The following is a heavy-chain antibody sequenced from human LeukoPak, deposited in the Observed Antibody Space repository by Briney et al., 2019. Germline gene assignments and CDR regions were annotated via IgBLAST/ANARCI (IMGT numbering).Heavy chain of an antibody. CDR1: GYTFTGYY. Sequence: ASVKVSCKASGYTFTGYYMHWVRQAPGQGLEGMGWISAYNGNTNYAQKLQGRVTMTKDTSTSTAYLELRSLRSDDTAVYYCARDVYGDSEHFDYWGQGTLVTVSS. CDR2: ISAYNGNT. V-gene: IGHV1-18*04. CDR3: ARDVYGDSEHFDY. D-gene: IGHD4-17*01. J-gene: IGHJ4*02.